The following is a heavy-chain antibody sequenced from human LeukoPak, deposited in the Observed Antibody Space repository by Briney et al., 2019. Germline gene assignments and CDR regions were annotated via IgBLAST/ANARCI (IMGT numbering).Heavy chain of an antibody. Sequence: GGSLRLSCAASGFTFSSYWMTWVRQAPGKGLECVANIKEDGSEEYYVDSVKGRFSISRDNTKNSLHLQMNSLRAEDTAVYYCARDWLAGNPYHAFDLWGKGTMVTVSS. D-gene: IGHD3-22*01. V-gene: IGHV3-7*01. CDR1: GFTFSSYW. CDR2: IKEDGSEE. CDR3: ARDWLAGNPYHAFDL. J-gene: IGHJ3*01.